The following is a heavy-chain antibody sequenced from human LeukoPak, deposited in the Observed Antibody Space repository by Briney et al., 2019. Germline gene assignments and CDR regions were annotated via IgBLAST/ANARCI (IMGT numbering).Heavy chain of an antibody. J-gene: IGHJ3*02. CDR3: ARGADSGGYLGAFDI. D-gene: IGHD3-22*01. V-gene: IGHV1-69*13. Sequence: SVKVSCKASGGTFSSYAISWVRQAPGQGLEWMGGIIPIFGTANYAQKFQGRVTITADESTSTAYMELSSLRSEDTAVYYCARGADSGGYLGAFDIWGQGTMVTVSS. CDR1: GGTFSSYA. CDR2: IIPIFGTA.